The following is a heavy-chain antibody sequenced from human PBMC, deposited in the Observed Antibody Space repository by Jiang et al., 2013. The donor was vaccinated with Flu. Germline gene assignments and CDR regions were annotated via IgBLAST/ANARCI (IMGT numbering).Heavy chain of an antibody. CDR3: ARDPTEHYYDSSGYLDY. J-gene: IGHJ4*02. D-gene: IGHD3-22*01. Sequence: GAEVKKPGSSVKVSCKASGGTFSSYAISWVRQAPGQGLEWMGRIIPILGIANYAQKFQGRVTITADKSTSTAYMELSSLRSEDTAVYYCARDPTEHYYDSSGYLDYWGQGTLVTVSS. CDR2: IIPILGIA. CDR1: GGTFSSYA. V-gene: IGHV1-69*04.